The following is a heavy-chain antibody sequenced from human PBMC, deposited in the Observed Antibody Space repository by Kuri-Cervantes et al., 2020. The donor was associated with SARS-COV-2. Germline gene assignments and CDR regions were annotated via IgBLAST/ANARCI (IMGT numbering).Heavy chain of an antibody. CDR2: IRSKAHGGTT. J-gene: IGHJ4*02. V-gene: IGHV3-49*03. CDR3: TREDDYIDLELGFDY. Sequence: GGSLRLSCIGSGFTFGDYAMRWFRQAPGKGLEWVGFIRSKAHGGTTEYAASVKGRFTISRDDSKSIASPQMNSLKTEDTAVYYCTREDDYIDLELGFDYWGQGTLVTVSS. CDR1: GFTFGDYA. D-gene: IGHD4-17*01.